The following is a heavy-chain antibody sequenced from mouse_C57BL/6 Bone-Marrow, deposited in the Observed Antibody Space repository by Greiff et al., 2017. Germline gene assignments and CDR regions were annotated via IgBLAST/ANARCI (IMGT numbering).Heavy chain of an antibody. V-gene: IGHV1-26*01. J-gene: IGHJ2*01. D-gene: IGHD4-1*01. CDR1: GYTFTDYY. Sequence: EVQLQQSGPELVKPGASVKISCKASGYTFTDYYMNWVKQSHGKSLEWIGDINPNNGGSSYNQKFKGKATLTVDKSSSTAYMELRSLTSEDSAVYYCARSNWGPFDDWGQGTTLTVSS. CDR3: ARSNWGPFDD. CDR2: INPNNGGS.